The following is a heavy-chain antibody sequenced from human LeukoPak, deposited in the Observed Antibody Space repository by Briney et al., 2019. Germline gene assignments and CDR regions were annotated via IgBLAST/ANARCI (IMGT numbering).Heavy chain of an antibody. CDR1: VGSISSSSYY. CDR3: ARHRTYPLPDY. D-gene: IGHD1-26*01. J-gene: IGHJ4*02. CDR2: IYYNGST. V-gene: IGHV4-39*01. Sequence: SETLSLTCSVSVGSISSSSYYWGWICKPPGKVLEWFGCIYYNGSTYYNPSLKSRVTISVDTSKNQFSLKLSSVTAADTAVYYCARHRTYPLPDYWGQGTLVTVSS.